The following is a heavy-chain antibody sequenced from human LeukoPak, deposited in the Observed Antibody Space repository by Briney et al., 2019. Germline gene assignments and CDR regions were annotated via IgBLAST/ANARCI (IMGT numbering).Heavy chain of an antibody. D-gene: IGHD2-21*02. CDR2: INPSGGDT. Sequence: ASVTVSCKASGYILSSYNMHWVRQPPGQGLEWLGIINPSGGDTKYAQKFQGRVTLTRDKSTSTVYMELSSLTSDDTAVYYCARTYCAEDCSIRYFDYWGQGTLVTVSS. V-gene: IGHV1-46*01. CDR1: GYILSSYN. CDR3: ARTYCAEDCSIRYFDY. J-gene: IGHJ4*02.